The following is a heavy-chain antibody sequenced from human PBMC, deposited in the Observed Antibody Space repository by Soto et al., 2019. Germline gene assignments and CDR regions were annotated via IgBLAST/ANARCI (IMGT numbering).Heavy chain of an antibody. CDR1: GVTFSSET. J-gene: IGHJ4*02. V-gene: IGHV1-69*01. CDR2: IIPLFGTA. D-gene: IGHD2-21*01. Sequence: QVQLVQSGAEVKKPGSSVKVSCKASGVTFSSETISWVLQAPGPGLEWVGGIIPLFGTANYAQKLQGRVTITADESTSTLYMELSSLRSDVAAVYYCAPVLGDNPARPFDSWGQGTLVTVSS. CDR3: APVLGDNPARPFDS.